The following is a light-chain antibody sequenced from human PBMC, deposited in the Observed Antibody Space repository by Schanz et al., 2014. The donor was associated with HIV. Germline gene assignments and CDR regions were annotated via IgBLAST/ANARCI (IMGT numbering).Light chain of an antibody. CDR2: EVS. CDR3: ISYTSDTVL. J-gene: IGLJ2*01. V-gene: IGLV2-14*02. CDR1: SSDVGNYNL. Sequence: QSALTQPASVSGSPGQSITLSCTGTSSDVGNYNLVSWYQQHPGKAPKVMIYEVSKRPSGVTNRFSGSKSGNTASLTISGLQAEDEADYYCISYTSDTVLFGGGTKLTVL.